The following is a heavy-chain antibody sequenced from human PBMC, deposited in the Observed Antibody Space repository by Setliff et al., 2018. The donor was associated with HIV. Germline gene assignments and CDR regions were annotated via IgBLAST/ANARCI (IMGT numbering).Heavy chain of an antibody. V-gene: IGHV1-69*02. Sequence: SVKVSCKASGDTFSTHTIHWVRQARGQGPEWMGRTTPILSMSNAALNFQGRLMITADKSTNTVYMGLSNLVFEDTAIYYCATSYGSGVAPFDNWGQGTLFTAPQ. CDR3: ATSYGSGVAPFDN. CDR1: GDTFSTHT. CDR2: TTPILSMS. D-gene: IGHD3-10*01. J-gene: IGHJ5*02.